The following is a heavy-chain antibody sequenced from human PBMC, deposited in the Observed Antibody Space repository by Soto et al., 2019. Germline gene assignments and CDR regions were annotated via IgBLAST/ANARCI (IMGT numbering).Heavy chain of an antibody. J-gene: IGHJ4*02. Sequence: GGSLRLSCATSGFTFNYYSMNWVRLAPGKGLQWVSTISGGGDTYYAESVKGRFTISRDNSKNTLYLQMNNLRAEDTAVYYCAKDRSFETNSGWSLSDSWGQGTLVTVSS. CDR2: ISGGGDT. D-gene: IGHD6-19*01. CDR1: GFTFNYYS. V-gene: IGHV3-23*01. CDR3: AKDRSFETNSGWSLSDS.